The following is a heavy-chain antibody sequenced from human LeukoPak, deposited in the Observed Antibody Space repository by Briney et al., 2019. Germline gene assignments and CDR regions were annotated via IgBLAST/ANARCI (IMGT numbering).Heavy chain of an antibody. J-gene: IGHJ4*02. D-gene: IGHD6-13*01. V-gene: IGHV4-59*01. CDR3: ARVTGYRIEDYFDY. CDR2: IYYSGST. CDR1: GGSFSGYY. Sequence: SETLSLTCAVYGGSFSGYYWSWIRQPPGKGLEWIGYIYYSGSTNYNPSLKSRVTISVETSKNEFSLKLRSVTAADTAVYYCARVTGYRIEDYFDYWGQGPWSPSPQ.